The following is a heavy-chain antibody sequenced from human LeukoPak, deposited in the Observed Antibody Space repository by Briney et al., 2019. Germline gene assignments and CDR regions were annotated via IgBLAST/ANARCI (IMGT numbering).Heavy chain of an antibody. V-gene: IGHV3-23*01. D-gene: IGHD6-13*01. Sequence: PGGSLRLSCAASGFTFSSYAMNWVRQAPGKGLEWVSGISGSGDNTYYADSVKGRFTISRDNSKNTPFLQMNSLRAEDTAVYYCAKVRSGDIAAALNYWGQGTLVPVSS. J-gene: IGHJ4*02. CDR1: GFTFSSYA. CDR3: AKVRSGDIAAALNY. CDR2: ISGSGDNT.